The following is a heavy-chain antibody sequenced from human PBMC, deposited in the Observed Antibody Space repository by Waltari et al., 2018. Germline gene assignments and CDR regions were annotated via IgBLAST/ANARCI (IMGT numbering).Heavy chain of an antibody. CDR2: TYYSGDG. V-gene: IGHV4-39*01. D-gene: IGHD6-13*01. Sequence: QLLLQESGPGLLKPSETLSLTCSVSGGSISRTSYYWAWIRQPPGKGLEWIGSTYYSGDGYFNPSLESRVTMSVDTSKNQFSLNLASLTAKDTAVYYCARQEGQQLVLYDHWGQGVLVTVSS. CDR1: GGSISRTSYY. J-gene: IGHJ4*02. CDR3: ARQEGQQLVLYDH.